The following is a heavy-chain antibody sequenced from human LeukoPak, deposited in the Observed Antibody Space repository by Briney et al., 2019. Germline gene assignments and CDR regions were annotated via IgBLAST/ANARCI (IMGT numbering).Heavy chain of an antibody. J-gene: IGHJ4*02. V-gene: IGHV4-38-2*02. CDR3: ARGSEFGS. CDR1: GYSISSGYF. Sequence: KSSETLSLTCTVSGYSISSGYFWAWIRQPPGKGLEWIGSIYHSGSTFYNPSLKSRVTISVDTSKNLFSLKLSSVTATDTAVYYCARGSEFGSWGQGTLVTVSS. D-gene: IGHD3-10*01. CDR2: IYHSGST.